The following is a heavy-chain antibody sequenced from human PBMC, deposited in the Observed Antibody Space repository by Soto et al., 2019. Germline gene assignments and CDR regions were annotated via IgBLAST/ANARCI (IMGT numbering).Heavy chain of an antibody. CDR3: AKAMVVTQNWFDP. CDR2: IYYNGTT. CDR1: GGSISSPNFY. V-gene: IGHV4-30-4*08. Sequence: PSETLSLTCTVSGGSISSPNFYWSWIRQHPGKGLEWIGHIYYNGTTYYNPTLKSRVSISVDTSKNQFSLKLSSVTAADTAIYYCAKAMVVTQNWFDPWGQGTLVTVSS. D-gene: IGHD2-21*02. J-gene: IGHJ5*02.